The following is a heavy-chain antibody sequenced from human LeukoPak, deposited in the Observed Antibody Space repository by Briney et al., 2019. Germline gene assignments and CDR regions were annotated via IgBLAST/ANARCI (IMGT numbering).Heavy chain of an antibody. V-gene: IGHV3-49*04. D-gene: IGHD4-17*01. J-gene: IGHJ3*02. Sequence: GGSLRLSCTASGFTFGDYATSWVRQAPGKGLEWVGFIRSKAYGGTTEYAASVKGRFTISRDDSKSIAYLQMNSLKTEDTAVYYCTRAYFYDYGDYSNAFDIWGQGTMVTVSS. CDR2: IRSKAYGGTT. CDR1: GFTFGDYA. CDR3: TRAYFYDYGDYSNAFDI.